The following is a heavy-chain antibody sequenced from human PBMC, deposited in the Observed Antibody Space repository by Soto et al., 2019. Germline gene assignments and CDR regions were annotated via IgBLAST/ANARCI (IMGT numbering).Heavy chain of an antibody. CDR1: GGSISSYY. Sequence: ETLSVTCTVSGGSISSYYWRWIRQPAGKGLEWIGRIYTSGSTNYNPSLKSRVTMSVDTSKNQFSLKLSSVTAADTAVYYCARAPTISAAGSFRKDNWVGPWGQGTLVTVS. V-gene: IGHV4-4*07. D-gene: IGHD6-13*01. CDR3: ARAPTISAAGSFRKDNWVGP. CDR2: IYTSGST. J-gene: IGHJ5*02.